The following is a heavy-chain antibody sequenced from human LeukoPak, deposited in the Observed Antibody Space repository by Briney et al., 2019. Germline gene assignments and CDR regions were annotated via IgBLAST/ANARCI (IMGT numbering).Heavy chain of an antibody. D-gene: IGHD4-17*01. V-gene: IGHV3-30*04. CDR3: ATDYGDYEPIDY. J-gene: IGHJ4*02. Sequence: GRSLRLSCTASGVSLSNYAMHWVRRPPGRGLEWVAVISFDGTNKYYGDSVEGRFSVPRDNSKNTLYLQMNSLRPDDTAMYYCATDYGDYEPIDYWGQGTLVTVSS. CDR2: ISFDGTNK. CDR1: GVSLSNYA.